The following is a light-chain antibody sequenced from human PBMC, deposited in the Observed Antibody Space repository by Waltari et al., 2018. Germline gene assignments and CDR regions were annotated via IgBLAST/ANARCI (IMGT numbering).Light chain of an antibody. CDR1: QGISSW. J-gene: IGKJ4*01. V-gene: IGKV1-12*01. CDR3: QQANSFSALT. Sequence: DIQMTQSPSSVSASVGDRVTITCRASQGISSWLAWYQQQRGKAPKLLIYAESSLQSVVPSRFSGSCAGTDFTLTIRSLQPEDFATYYCQQANSFSALTFGGGTKVEIK. CDR2: AES.